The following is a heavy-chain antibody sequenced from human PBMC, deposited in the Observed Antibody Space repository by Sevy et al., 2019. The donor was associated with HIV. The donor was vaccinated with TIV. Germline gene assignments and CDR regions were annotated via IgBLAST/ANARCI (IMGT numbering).Heavy chain of an antibody. CDR2: IFYSGST. CDR3: ARHLTVGLRYFDWSY. Sequence: SETLSLTCTVSGGSISSSSHYWGWIRQPPGKGLEWIGNIFYSGSTYKKPSLKSRVTISVDTSKNQFSLKLSSVTAADTAVYYCARHLTVGLRYFDWSYWGQGTLVTVSS. CDR1: GGSISSSSHY. D-gene: IGHD3-9*01. J-gene: IGHJ4*02. V-gene: IGHV4-39*01.